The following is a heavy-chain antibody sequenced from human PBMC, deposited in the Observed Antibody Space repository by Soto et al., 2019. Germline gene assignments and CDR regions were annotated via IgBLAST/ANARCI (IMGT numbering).Heavy chain of an antibody. V-gene: IGHV4-59*01. Sequence: QVQLQESGPGLVKPSETLSLTCTVSGGSIISYYGSWIRQPPGKGLEWIGYIYYSGSSNYNPSLKSRVTITVDTSKNQFSLKLSSVTAADTAVYYCARDLRFDYWCKGTLVTVSS. CDR3: ARDLRFDY. J-gene: IGHJ4*02. CDR2: IYYSGSS. CDR1: GGSIISYY. D-gene: IGHD4-17*01.